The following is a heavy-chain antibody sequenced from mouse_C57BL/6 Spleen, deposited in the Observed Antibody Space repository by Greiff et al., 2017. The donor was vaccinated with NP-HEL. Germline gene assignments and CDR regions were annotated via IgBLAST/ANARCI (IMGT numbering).Heavy chain of an antibody. V-gene: IGHV1-82*01. D-gene: IGHD3-3*01. CDR3: AREGVGWDYFDY. J-gene: IGHJ2*01. CDR2: IYPGDGDT. CDR1: GYAFSSSW. Sequence: VQLQQSGPELVKPGASVKISCKASGYAFSSSWMNWVKQRPGKGLEWIGRIYPGDGDTNYNGKFKGKATLTADKSSSTAYMQLSSLTSEDSAVYCCAREGVGWDYFDYWGQGTTLTVSS.